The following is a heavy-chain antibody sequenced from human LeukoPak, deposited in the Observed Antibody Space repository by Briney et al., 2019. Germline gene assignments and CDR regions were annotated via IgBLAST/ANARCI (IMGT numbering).Heavy chain of an antibody. V-gene: IGHV4-34*01. CDR2: INHSGST. CDR3: ARATVVTPDYFDY. D-gene: IGHD4-23*01. CDR1: GGSFSGYY. Sequence: SETLSLTCAVYGGSFSGYYWSWIRQSPEKGLEWIGEINHSGSTNYNPSLKSRVTISADTSKNQFSLKLSSVTAADTAVYYCARATVVTPDYFDYWGQGTLVTVSS. J-gene: IGHJ4*02.